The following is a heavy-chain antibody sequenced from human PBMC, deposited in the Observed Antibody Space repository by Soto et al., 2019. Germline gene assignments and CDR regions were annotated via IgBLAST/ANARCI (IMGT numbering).Heavy chain of an antibody. D-gene: IGHD3-22*01. J-gene: IGHJ6*02. V-gene: IGHV1-2*04. CDR1: GYTFTGYY. Sequence: ASVKVSCKASGYTFTGYYMHWVRQAPGQGLERMGWINPNSGGTNYAQKFQGWVTMTRDTSISTAYMELSRLRSDDTAVYYCARDQGLFTMIVVDPFGYGMDVWGQGTTVTVSS. CDR2: INPNSGGT. CDR3: ARDQGLFTMIVVDPFGYGMDV.